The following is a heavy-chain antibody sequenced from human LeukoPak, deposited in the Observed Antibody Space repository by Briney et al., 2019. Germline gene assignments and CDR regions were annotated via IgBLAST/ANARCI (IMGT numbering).Heavy chain of an antibody. Sequence: SGPTLVKPTQTLTLTCTFSGFSLSTTGVAVAWIRQPPGKALEWLAVYYWNNDKSYSPSLKSRLTITKDTSENQVVLIMTTLDPVDTATYYCAHKGRGSGSYTMWGKGTLVTVSS. D-gene: IGHD3-10*01. V-gene: IGHV2-5*01. CDR3: AHKGRGSGSYTM. CDR2: YYWNNDK. J-gene: IGHJ4*02. CDR1: GFSLSTTGVA.